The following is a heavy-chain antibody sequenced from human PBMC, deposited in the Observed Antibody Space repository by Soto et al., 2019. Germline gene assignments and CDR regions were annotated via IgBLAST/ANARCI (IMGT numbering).Heavy chain of an antibody. CDR2: IYYSGNT. D-gene: IGHD4-17*01. CDR3: ARDRRYGDSPGAFDI. Sequence: QVQLQESGPGLVKPSEPLSLTCTVSGDSISSYYWMWIRQPPGKGLEWIGYIYYSGNTNYNPSLKSRVTISVDTSKNQFSLKLNSVTAADTAVYYCARDRRYGDSPGAFDIWGQGTMVTVSS. J-gene: IGHJ3*02. V-gene: IGHV4-59*01. CDR1: GDSISSYY.